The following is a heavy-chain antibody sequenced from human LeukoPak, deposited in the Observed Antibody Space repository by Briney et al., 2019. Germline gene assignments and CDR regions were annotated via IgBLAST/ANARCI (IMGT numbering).Heavy chain of an antibody. Sequence: SETLSLTCAVSGGSLSSGGYYWSWIRQPTRKGLEWIGRVYTSGSTNYNPSLRSRVTISVDTSKNQFSLKLSSVSAADTAVYYCARVGSVAGTEEFDYWGQGTLVTVSS. CDR3: ARVGSVAGTEEFDY. V-gene: IGHV4-61*02. D-gene: IGHD6-19*01. CDR2: VYTSGST. J-gene: IGHJ4*02. CDR1: GGSLSSGGYY.